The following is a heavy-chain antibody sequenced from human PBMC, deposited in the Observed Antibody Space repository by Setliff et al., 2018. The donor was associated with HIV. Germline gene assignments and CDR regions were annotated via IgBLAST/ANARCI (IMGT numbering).Heavy chain of an antibody. CDR3: ARQVWLSDNPYYYYMDF. Sequence: SETLSLTCTLSGGSINNSDCNWAWIRQSPGKGLEWIASAYYIGSTYYSSLKSRAAISVDTSKNRFSLRLSSVTAADTAIYYCARQVWLSDNPYYYYMDFWGKGTPVTV. D-gene: IGHD2-21*01. CDR1: GGSINNSDCN. CDR2: AYYIGST. J-gene: IGHJ6*03. V-gene: IGHV4-39*01.